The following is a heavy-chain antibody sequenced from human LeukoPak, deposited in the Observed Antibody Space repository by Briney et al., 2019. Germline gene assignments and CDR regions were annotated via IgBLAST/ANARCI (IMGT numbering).Heavy chain of an antibody. V-gene: IGHV3-7*01. CDR2: INGDGGDI. J-gene: IGHJ4*02. CDR1: GFIINKFW. CDR3: ARGRYGSSNYWVY. Sequence: GGSLRLSCEASGFIINKFWMTWVRLVPGKGLEWVAHINGDGGDILHVDSVKGRFTISRDNAKNSVFLQMNNLRVEDTAVYYCARGRYGSSNYWVYWGQGTLVTVSS. D-gene: IGHD6-13*01.